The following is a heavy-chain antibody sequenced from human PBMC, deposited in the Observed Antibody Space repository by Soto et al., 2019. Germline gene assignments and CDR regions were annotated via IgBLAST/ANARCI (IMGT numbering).Heavy chain of an antibody. Sequence: ASVKVSCKASGYTFTSYAMHWVRQAPGQRLEWMGWINAGNGNTKYSQKIQGRVTITRDTSANTAYMELSSLRSEDTAEYYRARDCVLLCFGEPPCLYYYYNSWAFGGKGPTVPVSS. CDR1: GYTFTSYA. V-gene: IGHV1-3*01. CDR3: ARDCVLLCFGEPPCLYYYYNSWAF. CDR2: INAGNGNT. D-gene: IGHD3-10*01. J-gene: IGHJ6*03.